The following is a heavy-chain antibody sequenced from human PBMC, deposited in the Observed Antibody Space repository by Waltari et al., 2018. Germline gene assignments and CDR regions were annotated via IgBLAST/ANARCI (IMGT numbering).Heavy chain of an antibody. D-gene: IGHD3-16*01. CDR2: INGRGDDT. CDR3: AKDPWGTRYFDY. V-gene: IGHV3-23*04. Sequence: EVQLVDSGGGLVQPGGSLRLSCAASGFPFDKTAMSWVRQAPGKGLEWVSSINGRGDDTYYADSVKGRFTISRDNSRSTAYLQMNSLRAEDTALYYCAKDPWGTRYFDYWGQGTPVTVPS. J-gene: IGHJ4*02. CDR1: GFPFDKTA.